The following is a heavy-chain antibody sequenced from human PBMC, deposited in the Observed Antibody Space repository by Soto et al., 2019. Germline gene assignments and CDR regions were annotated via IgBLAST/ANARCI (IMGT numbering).Heavy chain of an antibody. V-gene: IGHV1-69*12. CDR3: ARPAQQLEQQVFDY. J-gene: IGHJ4*02. D-gene: IGHD6-13*01. Sequence: QVQLVQSGAEVKKPGSSVKVSCKASGGTFSSYAISWVRQAPGQGLEWMGGIIPIFGTANYEQKFEGRVTITADESTSTACMERSSLRSEDTGVYYCARPAQQLEQQVFDYWGQGTLVTVSS. CDR1: GGTFSSYA. CDR2: IIPIFGTA.